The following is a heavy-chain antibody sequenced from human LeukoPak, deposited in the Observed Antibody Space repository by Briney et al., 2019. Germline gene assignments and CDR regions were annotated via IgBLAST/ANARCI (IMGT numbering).Heavy chain of an antibody. CDR3: ARRYYYNLGSFPFDF. J-gene: IGHJ4*02. CDR2: INHSGST. V-gene: IGHV4-34*01. Sequence: SETLSLTCAVYGGSFSGYYWSWIRQPPGKGLEWIGEINHSGSTNYNPSLKSRVTISVDTSKNQFSLKLSSVTAADTAVYYCARRYYYNLGSFPFDFWGQGTLVTVSS. D-gene: IGHD3-10*01. CDR1: GGSFSGYY.